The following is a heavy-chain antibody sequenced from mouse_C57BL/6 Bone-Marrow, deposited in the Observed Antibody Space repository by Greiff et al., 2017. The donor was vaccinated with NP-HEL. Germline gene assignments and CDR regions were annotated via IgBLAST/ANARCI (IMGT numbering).Heavy chain of an antibody. CDR1: GFTFSDFY. V-gene: IGHV7-1*01. CDR3: ARDAEDYGSSYDWYFDV. J-gene: IGHJ1*03. Sequence: EVQGVESGGGLVQSGRSLRLSCATSGFTFSDFYMEWVRQAPGKGLEWIAASRNKANDYTTEYSAAVKGRFIVSRDTSQSILYLQMNALRAEDTAIYYCARDAEDYGSSYDWYFDVWGTGTTVTVSS. CDR2: SRNKANDYTT. D-gene: IGHD1-1*01.